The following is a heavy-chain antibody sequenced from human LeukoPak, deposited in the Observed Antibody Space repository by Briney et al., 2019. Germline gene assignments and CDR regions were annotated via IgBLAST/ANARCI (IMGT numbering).Heavy chain of an antibody. J-gene: IGHJ4*02. V-gene: IGHV3-11*03. CDR1: GFSFRDYW. CDR2: ISGGSDNT. Sequence: PGGSLRLSCAASGFSFRDYWVSWMRQAPGKGLEWVSYISGGSDNTNYADSVKGRFTISRDNAKNSPYLQMNSLTDEDTAVYYCARCQYNSTPDIWGQGTLVTVSA. D-gene: IGHD2/OR15-2a*01. CDR3: ARCQYNSTPDI.